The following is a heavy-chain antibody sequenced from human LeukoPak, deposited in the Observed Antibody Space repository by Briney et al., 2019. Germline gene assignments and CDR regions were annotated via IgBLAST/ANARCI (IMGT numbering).Heavy chain of an antibody. Sequence: SETPSLTCTVSGGSISSYYWSWIRQPAGKGLEWVGRIYTSGSTNYNPSLKSRVTMSVDTSKNQFSLRLSSVTAADTAVYSCARALRHSSSWSLFDYWGQGTLVTVSS. CDR2: IYTSGST. J-gene: IGHJ4*02. CDR1: GGSISSYY. CDR3: ARALRHSSSWSLFDY. D-gene: IGHD6-13*01. V-gene: IGHV4-4*07.